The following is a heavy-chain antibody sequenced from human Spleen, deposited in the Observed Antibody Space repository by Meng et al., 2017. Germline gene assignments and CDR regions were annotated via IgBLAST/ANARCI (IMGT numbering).Heavy chain of an antibody. V-gene: IGHV5-51*01. CDR3: ARVVTMVRGVITAVDY. CDR1: GYTFTNYW. Sequence: GESLKISCKGSGYTFTNYWIGWVRQMPGKGLEWMGIIYPGDSDTRYSPSFQGQVTISADKSISTAYLQWSSLKASDTAMYYCARVVTMVRGVITAVDYWGQGTLVTVSS. J-gene: IGHJ4*02. D-gene: IGHD3-10*01. CDR2: IYPGDSDT.